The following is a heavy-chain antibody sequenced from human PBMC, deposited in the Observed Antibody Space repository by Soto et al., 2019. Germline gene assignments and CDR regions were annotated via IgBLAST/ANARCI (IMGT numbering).Heavy chain of an antibody. V-gene: IGHV1-69*06. CDR2: ISPSCGTT. J-gene: IGHJ6*01. D-gene: IGHD2-15*01. CDR3: ARAPRGSRHRWRVRKVAGADYYVMEV. CDR1: GGSFSSDA. Sequence: SVKVSCKASGGSFSSDAISWVRQAPGQGLEWGGGISPSCGTTKYAQKFQGRVTIISDTSTTAAYLELSSLRSEDTAIYYCARAPRGSRHRWRVRKVAGADYYVMEVWGQG.